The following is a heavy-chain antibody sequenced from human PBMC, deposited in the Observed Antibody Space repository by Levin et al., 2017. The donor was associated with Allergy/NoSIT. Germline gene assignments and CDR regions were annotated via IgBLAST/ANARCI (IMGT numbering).Heavy chain of an antibody. D-gene: IGHD4-23*01. Sequence: GGCLRLSCAASGFTFSSYAMSWVRQAPGKGLEWVSAISGSGGSTYYADSVKGRFTISRDNSKNTLYLQMNSLRAEDTAVYYCANSSPTVVTPISGDYWGQGTLVTVSS. CDR1: GFTFSSYA. J-gene: IGHJ4*02. CDR2: ISGSGGST. CDR3: ANSSPTVVTPISGDY. V-gene: IGHV3-23*01.